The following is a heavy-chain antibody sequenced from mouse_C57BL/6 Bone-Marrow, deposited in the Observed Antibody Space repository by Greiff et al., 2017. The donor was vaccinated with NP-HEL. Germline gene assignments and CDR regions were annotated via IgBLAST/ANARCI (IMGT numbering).Heavy chain of an antibody. D-gene: IGHD1-1*01. J-gene: IGHJ1*03. CDR2: IRSKSNNYAT. V-gene: IGHV10-1*01. Sequence: EVKLVESGGGLVQPKGSLKLSCAASGFSFNTYAMNWVRQAPGKGLEWVARIRSKSNNYATYYADSVKDRFTISRDDSESMLYLQMNNLKTEDTAMYYCVRQDYYYGSSSYWYFDVWGTGTTVTVSS. CDR3: VRQDYYYGSSSYWYFDV. CDR1: GFSFNTYA.